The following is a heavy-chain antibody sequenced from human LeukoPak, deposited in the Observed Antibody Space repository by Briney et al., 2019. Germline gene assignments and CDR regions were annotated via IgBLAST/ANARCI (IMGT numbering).Heavy chain of an antibody. CDR3: AKDLTSAAADYYFDF. V-gene: IGHV3-30*18. J-gene: IGHJ4*02. CDR2: ISNDGRDK. D-gene: IGHD6-13*01. Sequence: GGSLRLSCAASGFTFTSYAMHWVRQAPGKGLEWVAVISNDGRDKHHADSVKGRFTISRDNSKNMLYLQMNSPRPEDTALYYCAKDLTSAAADYYFDFWGQGTLVTVAS. CDR1: GFTFTSYA.